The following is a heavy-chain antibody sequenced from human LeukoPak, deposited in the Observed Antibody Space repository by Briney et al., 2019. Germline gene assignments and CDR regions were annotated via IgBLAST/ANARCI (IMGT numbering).Heavy chain of an antibody. D-gene: IGHD3-22*01. CDR3: VAYNSR. Sequence: PGGSLRLSCAASAFTPSSYEMNWVRQAPGKGLEWISYISSSGSTTYYADSVKGRFTISRDNAKSSLYLQMNSLRGEDTAIYFCVAYNSRWGQGTLVTVSS. CDR1: AFTPSSYE. V-gene: IGHV3-48*03. CDR2: ISSSGSTT. J-gene: IGHJ4*02.